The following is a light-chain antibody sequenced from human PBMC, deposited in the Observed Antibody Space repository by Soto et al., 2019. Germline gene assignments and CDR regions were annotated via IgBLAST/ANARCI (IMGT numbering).Light chain of an antibody. CDR2: DAS. Sequence: DVQMTQSPSTLSASVGDRVTITCRAGQSMSGWLAWYQQKPGKAPKLLIYDASSLESGVPSRFSGSGSGTEFTLTISSLQPDDFATYYCQQYNSYSTFGQGTKVDI. V-gene: IGKV1-5*01. J-gene: IGKJ1*01. CDR1: QSMSGW. CDR3: QQYNSYST.